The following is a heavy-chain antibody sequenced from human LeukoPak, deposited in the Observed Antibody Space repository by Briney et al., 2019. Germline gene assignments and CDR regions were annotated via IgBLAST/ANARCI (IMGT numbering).Heavy chain of an antibody. J-gene: IGHJ4*02. Sequence: ASVKVSCKTSGYTFTSFGFSWVRQAPGQGLEWMGWISPYTRNTNYVQKLQGRVTMTTDTSTSTAYMELRSLRSDDTAVYYCARDLSWRWPNSGSNYFDYWGQGTPVTVSS. V-gene: IGHV1-18*01. CDR3: ARDLSWRWPNSGSNYFDY. CDR2: ISPYTRNT. CDR1: GYTFTSFG. D-gene: IGHD4-23*01.